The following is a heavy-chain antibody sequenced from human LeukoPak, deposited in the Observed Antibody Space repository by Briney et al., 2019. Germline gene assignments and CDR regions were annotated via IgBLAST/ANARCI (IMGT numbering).Heavy chain of an antibody. D-gene: IGHD5-18*01. CDR3: ARDQGYSYGYVHFDY. Sequence: PSETLSLTCSVSGASISSYYWSWIRQPAGKGLEWIGRIHTSGSTNYNPSLKSRVTMSIDTSKNQFSLKLSSVTAADTAVYYCARDQGYSYGYVHFDYWGQGTLVTVSS. CDR1: GASISSYY. V-gene: IGHV4-4*07. CDR2: IHTSGST. J-gene: IGHJ4*02.